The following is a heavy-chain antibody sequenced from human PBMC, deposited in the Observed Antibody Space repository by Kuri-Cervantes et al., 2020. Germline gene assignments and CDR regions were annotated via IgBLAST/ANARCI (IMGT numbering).Heavy chain of an antibody. CDR2: IYSGGST. V-gene: IGHV3-53*05. Sequence: GGSLRLSCAASGFTVSSNYTSWVRQAPGKGLEWVSVIYSGGSTYYADSVKGRFTISRDNSKNTLYLQMNSLRAEDTAVYYCARDVGCSGGSCYSPEMYYFEYWGQGTLVTVSS. CDR1: GFTVSSNY. D-gene: IGHD2-15*01. CDR3: ARDVGCSGGSCYSPEMYYFEY. J-gene: IGHJ4*02.